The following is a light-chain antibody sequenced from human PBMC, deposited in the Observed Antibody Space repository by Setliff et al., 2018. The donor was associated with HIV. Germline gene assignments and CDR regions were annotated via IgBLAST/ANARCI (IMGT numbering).Light chain of an antibody. Sequence: SVSGSPGQSVTISCTGTSNDVGGYIYVSWYQHHPGKAPKLMIYEVSKRPSGVPDRFYGSKSGNTASLTISGLQAEDEADYYCCSYAGTPYVFGTGTKVTVL. CDR1: SNDVGGYIY. CDR3: CSYAGTPYV. CDR2: EVS. V-gene: IGLV2-11*01. J-gene: IGLJ1*01.